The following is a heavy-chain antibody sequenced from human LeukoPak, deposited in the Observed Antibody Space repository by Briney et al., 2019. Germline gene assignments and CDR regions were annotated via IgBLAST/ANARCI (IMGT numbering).Heavy chain of an antibody. CDR2: ISGSGGST. Sequence: GGSLRLSCAASGFTFSSYWMSWVRQAPGKGLEWVSAISGSGGSTYYADSVKGRFTISRDNSKNTLYLQMNSLRAEDTAVYYCAKDRDGYNWNWAYWGQGTLVTVSS. J-gene: IGHJ4*02. CDR1: GFTFSSYW. CDR3: AKDRDGYNWNWAY. D-gene: IGHD5-24*01. V-gene: IGHV3-23*01.